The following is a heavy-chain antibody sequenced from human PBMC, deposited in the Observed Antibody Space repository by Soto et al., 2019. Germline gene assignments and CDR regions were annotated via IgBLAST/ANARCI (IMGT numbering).Heavy chain of an antibody. V-gene: IGHV1-69*04. CDR1: GGTFSSYT. CDR2: IIPILGIA. CDR3: AREDIITGPRHWFDP. J-gene: IGHJ5*02. D-gene: IGHD3-10*01. Sequence: SVKVSCKASGGTFSSYTISWVRQAPGQGLEWMGRIIPILGIANYAQKFQGRVTITADKSTSTAYMELSSLRSEDTAVYYCAREDIITGPRHWFDPWGQGTLVTVSS.